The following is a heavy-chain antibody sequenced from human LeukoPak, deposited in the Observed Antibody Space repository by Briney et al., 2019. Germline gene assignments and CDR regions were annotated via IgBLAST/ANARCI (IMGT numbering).Heavy chain of an antibody. CDR3: ASLSYYDLSGYFY. J-gene: IGHJ4*02. V-gene: IGHV1-2*02. CDR1: GYPFIGNY. Sequence: ASVKVSCKASGYPFIGNYIHWVRQAPGQGLEWMGWINPNSGGTQYSQKFQGRVTLTRDTSISTGYMELSGLTSDDTAVYYCASLSYYDLSGYFYWGQGTLVTVSS. CDR2: INPNSGGT. D-gene: IGHD3-22*01.